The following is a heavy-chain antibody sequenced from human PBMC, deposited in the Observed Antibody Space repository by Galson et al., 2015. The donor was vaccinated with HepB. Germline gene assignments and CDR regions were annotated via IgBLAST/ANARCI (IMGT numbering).Heavy chain of an antibody. CDR1: RVVFRHYG. CDR2: IWYDGSES. Sequence: SLRLPCAAARVVFRHYGMHRVRPAPGKGLEWVAVIWYDGSESYYADSVKGRFTASRDNSKNTLYLQRDSLRVEDTAVYYCVRDRNYPSSYFDYWGQGTLVAVSS. CDR3: VRDRNYPSSYFDY. V-gene: IGHV3-33*08. J-gene: IGHJ4*02. D-gene: IGHD1-7*01.